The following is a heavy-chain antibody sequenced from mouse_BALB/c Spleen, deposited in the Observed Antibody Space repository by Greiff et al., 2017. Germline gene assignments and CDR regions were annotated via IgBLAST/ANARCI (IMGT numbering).Heavy chain of an antibody. CDR3: ARRLYYRYDAAWFAY. J-gene: IGHJ3*01. CDR2: INPDSSTI. V-gene: IGHV4-1*02. Sequence: EVKLMESGGGLVQPGGSLKLSCAASGFDFSRYWMSWVRQAPGKGLEWIGEINPDSSTINYTPSLKDKFIISRDNAKNTLYLQMSKVRSEDTALYYCARRLYYRYDAAWFAYWGQGTLVTVSA. D-gene: IGHD2-14*01. CDR1: GFDFSRYW.